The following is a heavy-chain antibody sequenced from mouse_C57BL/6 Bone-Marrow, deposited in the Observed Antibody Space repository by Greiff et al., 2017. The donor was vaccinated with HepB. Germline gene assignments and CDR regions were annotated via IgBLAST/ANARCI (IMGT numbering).Heavy chain of an antibody. CDR3: ARSLPFCYYAMDY. V-gene: IGHV1-81*01. CDR1: GYTFTSYG. Sequence: VQLQQSGAELARPGASVKLSCKASGYTFTSYGISWVKQRTGQGLEWIGEIYPRSGNTYYNETFKGKATLTADKSYSTAYMELRSLTSEDSAVYFCARSLPFCYYAMDYWGQGTSVTVSS. J-gene: IGHJ4*01. CDR2: IYPRSGNT. D-gene: IGHD6-1*01.